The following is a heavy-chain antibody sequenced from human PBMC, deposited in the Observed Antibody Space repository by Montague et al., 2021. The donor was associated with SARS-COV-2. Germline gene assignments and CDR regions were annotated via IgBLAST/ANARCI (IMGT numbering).Heavy chain of an antibody. Sequence: SLRLSCAASGFTFSSYAMSWVRQAPGKGLEWVSAISGSGGSTYYADSVKGRFTISRDNSKSTLYLQMNSLRAEDTAVYYCAKRYCSGGSCYSGFDPWGQGTLVTVSS. CDR3: AKRYCSGGSCYSGFDP. J-gene: IGHJ5*02. CDR2: ISGSGGST. V-gene: IGHV3-23*01. D-gene: IGHD2-15*01. CDR1: GFTFSSYA.